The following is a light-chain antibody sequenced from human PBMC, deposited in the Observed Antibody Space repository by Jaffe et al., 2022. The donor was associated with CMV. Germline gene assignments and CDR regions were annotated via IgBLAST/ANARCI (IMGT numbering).Light chain of an antibody. J-gene: IGLJ3*02. CDR2: KDS. V-gene: IGLV3-25*03. Sequence: SYELTQPPSVSVSPGQTARITCSGDALPKQYAYWYQQKPGQAPVFVIYKDSERPSGIPERFSGSSSGTAVTLTISGVQAEDEADYYCQSADSSGTYPVFGGGTKLTVL. CDR1: ALPKQY. CDR3: QSADSSGTYPV.